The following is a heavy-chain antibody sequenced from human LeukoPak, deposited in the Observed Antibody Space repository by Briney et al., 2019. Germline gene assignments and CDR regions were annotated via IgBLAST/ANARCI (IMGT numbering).Heavy chain of an antibody. CDR2: ISTSGGST. V-gene: IGHV3-23*01. CDR1: GFTFSNYA. D-gene: IGHD3-22*01. Sequence: GGSLRLSCAASGFTFSNYAMGWVRQAPGRGLEWVSVISTSGGSTYYADSVKGRFTISRDNSKNTLYLQMNSLRAEDTAVYYCAKVLTMIGSDYWGQGTLVTVSS. CDR3: AKVLTMIGSDY. J-gene: IGHJ4*02.